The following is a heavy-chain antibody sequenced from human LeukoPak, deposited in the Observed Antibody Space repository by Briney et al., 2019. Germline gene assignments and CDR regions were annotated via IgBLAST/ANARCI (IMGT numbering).Heavy chain of an antibody. J-gene: IGHJ4*02. CDR2: ISWNSGSI. V-gene: IGHV3-9*01. CDR1: GFTFDDYA. D-gene: IGHD3-22*01. CDR3: AKDSYYDSSGYPDY. Sequence: SLRPPCAASGFTFDDYAMHWVRQAPGKGLEWVSGISWNSGSIGYADSVKGRFTISRDNAKNSLYLQMNSLRAEDTALYCCAKDSYYDSSGYPDYWGQGTLVTVSS.